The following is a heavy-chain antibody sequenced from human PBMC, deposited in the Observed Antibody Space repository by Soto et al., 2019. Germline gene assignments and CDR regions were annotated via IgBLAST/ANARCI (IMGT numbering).Heavy chain of an antibody. CDR3: ARVIAAAADFDY. CDR1: GYTFTSYG. Sequence: QVQLVQSGAEVKKPGASVKVSCKASGYTFTSYGISWVRQAPGQGLEWMGGISAYNGNTNYAQRLQGRVTMNPDTPTKTAYMELRNLRSDDTAVYYCARVIAAAADFDYWGQGTLVTVSS. CDR2: ISAYNGNT. D-gene: IGHD6-13*01. V-gene: IGHV1-18*01. J-gene: IGHJ4*02.